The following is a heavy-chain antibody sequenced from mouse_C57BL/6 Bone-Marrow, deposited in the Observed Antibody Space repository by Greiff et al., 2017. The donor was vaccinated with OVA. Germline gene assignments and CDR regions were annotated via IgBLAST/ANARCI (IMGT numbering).Heavy chain of an antibody. CDR1: GYTFTSYW. CDR3: ARIRSYYAMDY. CDR2: INPSNGGT. V-gene: IGHV1-53*01. J-gene: IGHJ4*01. D-gene: IGHD1-1*01. Sequence: QVQLPKPKHELVKPGASVKLSCKASGYTFTSYWMHWVKQRPGQGLEWIGNINPSNGGTNYNEKFKSKATLPVDKSSSTAYMQLSSLTSEDSAVYYCARIRSYYAMDYWGQGTSVTVSS.